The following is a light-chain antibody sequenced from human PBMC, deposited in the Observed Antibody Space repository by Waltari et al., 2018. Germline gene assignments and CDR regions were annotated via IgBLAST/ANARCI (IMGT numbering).Light chain of an antibody. CDR2: DVS. CDR3: SSYTSSSGTDVV. Sequence: QSALTQPASVSGSPGQSITISCTGTSSDVGGYNYVSWYQQHPGKAPKLMIYDVSNRPSGFSNPFAGSKSGNPASRTISGLQAEDEADYYCSSYTSSSGTDVVFGGGTKLTVL. V-gene: IGLV2-14*03. J-gene: IGLJ2*01. CDR1: SSDVGGYNY.